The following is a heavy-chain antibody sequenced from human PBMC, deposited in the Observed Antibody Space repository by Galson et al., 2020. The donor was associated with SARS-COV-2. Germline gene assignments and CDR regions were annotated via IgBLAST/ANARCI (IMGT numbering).Heavy chain of an antibody. CDR2: LHSGGGT. J-gene: IGHJ3*02. Sequence: GGSLRLSCEASGFTVSSPYMNWVGQAPGKGLEWVSVLHSGGGTYYADPVKGRFTISRDNSKNTRYLQMNSLRAEDTAMYYCARDLLNAVDIWGQGTMGTVSS. D-gene: IGHD2-15*01. V-gene: IGHV3-53*05. CDR3: ARDLLNAVDI. CDR1: GFTVSSPY.